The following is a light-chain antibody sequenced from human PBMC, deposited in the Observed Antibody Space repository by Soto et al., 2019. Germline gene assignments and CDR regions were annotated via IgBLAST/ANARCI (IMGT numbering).Light chain of an antibody. Sequence: DIQMTQSPSSLSASVGDILTITCLASRDISNSLAWYQQTPGKAPKLLLRGASSLHRGVPSRFSGGGAGTEFTLTISSLQPEDFATYYCQQTSAFPRTFGQGTKVDIK. V-gene: IGKV1-12*01. J-gene: IGKJ2*01. CDR1: RDISNS. CDR2: GAS. CDR3: QQTSAFPRT.